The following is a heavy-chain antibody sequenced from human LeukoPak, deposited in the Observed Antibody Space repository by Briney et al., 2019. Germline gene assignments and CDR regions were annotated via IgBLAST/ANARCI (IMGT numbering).Heavy chain of an antibody. CDR2: ISASGVMT. Sequence: GGSLRLSCAASGFTFNNYAMTWVRQAPGKGLEWVSSISASGVMTYYADSVKGRFTVSRDNSKNSLYLQMSSLTAADTAVYYCAKGDYYGSGAYGDYWGQGTLVTVSS. CDR3: AKGDYYGSGAYGDY. D-gene: IGHD3-10*01. J-gene: IGHJ4*02. V-gene: IGHV3-23*01. CDR1: GFTFNNYA.